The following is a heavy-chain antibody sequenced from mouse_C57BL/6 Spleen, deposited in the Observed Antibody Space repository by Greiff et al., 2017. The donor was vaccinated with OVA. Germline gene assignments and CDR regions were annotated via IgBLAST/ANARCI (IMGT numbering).Heavy chain of an antibody. CDR3: ARGGITTVAPCAY. D-gene: IGHD1-1*01. Sequence: VQLQQPGAELVRPGSSVKLSCKASGYTFTSYWMDWVKQRPGQGLEWIGNIYPSDSETHYNQKFKDKATLTVDKSSSTAYMQLSSLTSEDSAVYYCARGGITTVAPCAYWGQGTLVTVSA. CDR1: GYTFTSYW. V-gene: IGHV1-61*01. J-gene: IGHJ3*01. CDR2: IYPSDSET.